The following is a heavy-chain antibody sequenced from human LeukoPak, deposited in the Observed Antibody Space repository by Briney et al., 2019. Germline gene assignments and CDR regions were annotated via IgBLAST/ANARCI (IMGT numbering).Heavy chain of an antibody. Sequence: SETLSLTCTVSGGSISSYYWSWIRQPPGKGLEWIGYIYYSGSTNYNPSLKSRVTISVDTSKNQFSLKLSSVTAADTAVYYCARESIAAGVYFDYWGQGTLVTVSS. CDR3: ARESIAAGVYFDY. D-gene: IGHD6-25*01. CDR1: GGSISSYY. J-gene: IGHJ4*02. V-gene: IGHV4-59*01. CDR2: IYYSGST.